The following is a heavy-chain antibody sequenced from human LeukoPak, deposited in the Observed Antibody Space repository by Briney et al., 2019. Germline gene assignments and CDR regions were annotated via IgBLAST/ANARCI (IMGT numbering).Heavy chain of an antibody. Sequence: GASVKVSCKASGYTFTSYGISWVRQAPGQGLEWMGWINPNSGGTNYAQKFQGRVTMTRDTSISTAYMELSRLRSDDTAVYYCARMRGAAAGRNFDYWGQGTLVTVSS. V-gene: IGHV1-2*02. CDR1: GYTFTSYG. CDR3: ARMRGAAAGRNFDY. J-gene: IGHJ4*02. CDR2: INPNSGGT. D-gene: IGHD6-13*01.